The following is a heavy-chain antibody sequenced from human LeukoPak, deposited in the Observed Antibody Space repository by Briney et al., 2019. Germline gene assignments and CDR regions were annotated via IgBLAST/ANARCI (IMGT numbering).Heavy chain of an antibody. CDR1: GGTFSSYA. J-gene: IGHJ4*02. V-gene: IGHV1-69*13. CDR3: AREKLRTVYYYDSSGHLDY. CDR2: IIPIFGTA. Sequence: SVKVSCKASGGTFSSYAISWVRQAPGQGLEWMGGIIPIFGTANYAQKFQGRVTITADESTSTAYMELSSLRSEDTAVYYCAREKLRTVYYYDSSGHLDYWGQGTLVTVSS. D-gene: IGHD3-22*01.